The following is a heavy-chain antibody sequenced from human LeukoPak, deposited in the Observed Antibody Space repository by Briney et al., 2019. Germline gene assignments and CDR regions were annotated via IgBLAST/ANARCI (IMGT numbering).Heavy chain of an antibody. CDR1: GGTFSSYA. CDR2: IIPIFGTA. V-gene: IGHV1-69*06. D-gene: IGHD3-22*01. J-gene: IGHJ4*02. Sequence: SVKVSCKASGGTFSSYAISWVRQAPGQVLEWMGGIIPIFGTANYAQKFQGRVTITADKSTSTAYMELSSLRSEDTAVYYCASAQPSYYYDSSGYSNDYWGQGTLVTVSS. CDR3: ASAQPSYYYDSSGYSNDY.